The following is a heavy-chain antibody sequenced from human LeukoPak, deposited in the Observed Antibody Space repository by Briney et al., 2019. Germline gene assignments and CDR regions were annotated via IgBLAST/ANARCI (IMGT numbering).Heavy chain of an antibody. J-gene: IGHJ3*02. CDR3: ARGRGWGTFDI. V-gene: IGHV3-13*04. CDR1: GFTFSSYD. D-gene: IGHD3-10*01. Sequence: GGSLRLSCAASGFTFSSYDMHWVRQGTGKGLKWVSAIGTAGDTYYPGSVKGRFTTSRENAKNSLYLQMNSLRVGDTAVYYCARGRGWGTFDIWGQGTMVTVSS. CDR2: IGTAGDT.